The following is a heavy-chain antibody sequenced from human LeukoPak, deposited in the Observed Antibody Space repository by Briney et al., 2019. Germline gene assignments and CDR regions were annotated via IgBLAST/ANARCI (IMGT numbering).Heavy chain of an antibody. CDR3: ARDPRYCSSTSCGP. CDR1: GGSISSSSYY. D-gene: IGHD2-2*01. J-gene: IGHJ5*02. Sequence: SETLSLTCTVSGGSISSSSYYWGWIRPPPGKGLEWIGSIYYSGSTYYNPSLKSRVTISVDTSKNQFSLKLSSVTAADTAVYYCARDPRYCSSTSCGPWGQGTLVTVSS. V-gene: IGHV4-39*07. CDR2: IYYSGST.